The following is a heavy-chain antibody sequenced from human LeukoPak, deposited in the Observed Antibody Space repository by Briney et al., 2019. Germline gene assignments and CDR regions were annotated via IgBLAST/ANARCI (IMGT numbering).Heavy chain of an antibody. D-gene: IGHD3-10*01. CDR3: ARDLGPYYYGSGSPYYFDY. V-gene: IGHV1-2*02. Sequence: ASVKVSCKASGYTFTGYYMHWVRQAPGQGLEWMGWINPNSGGTNYAQKFQGRVTMTRDTSISTAYMELSRLRSDDTAVYYCARDLGPYYYGSGSPYYFDYWGQGTLATVSS. CDR1: GYTFTGYY. J-gene: IGHJ4*02. CDR2: INPNSGGT.